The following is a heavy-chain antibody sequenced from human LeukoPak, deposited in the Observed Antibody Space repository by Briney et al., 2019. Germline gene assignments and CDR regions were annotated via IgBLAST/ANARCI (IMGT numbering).Heavy chain of an antibody. CDR1: GFTFSSYA. J-gene: IGHJ4*02. D-gene: IGHD3-16*01. V-gene: IGHV3-23*01. Sequence: PGGSVRLSCAASGFTFSSYAMNCVRQAPGKGLEWVSGIIGSGTNTYYADSVKGRFTISRDNSKNTLYMQMNSLRAEETAVYYRAKGDKQVIDMLKFDYWGQGNLVPVSS. CDR3: AKGDKQVIDMLKFDY. CDR2: IIGSGTNT.